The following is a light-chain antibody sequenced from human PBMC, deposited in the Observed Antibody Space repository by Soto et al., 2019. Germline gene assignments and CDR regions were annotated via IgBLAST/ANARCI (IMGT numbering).Light chain of an antibody. CDR1: SSDVGGYNY. V-gene: IGLV2-8*01. CDR3: SPHAGSKRG. J-gene: IGLJ1*01. Sequence: QSALTQPPSASGSPGQSVTISCTGTSSDVGGYNYVSWYQQHPGKAPKLMIYEVNKRPSGVPDRFSGSKSGNKASLTVSGLQAEDEGDYYCSPHAGSKRGFGTGTRLTVL. CDR2: EVN.